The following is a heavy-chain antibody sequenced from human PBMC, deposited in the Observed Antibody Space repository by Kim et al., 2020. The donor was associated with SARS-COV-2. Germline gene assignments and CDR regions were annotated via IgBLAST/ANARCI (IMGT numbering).Heavy chain of an antibody. CDR3: ARDRGEEYSYGTYYYYYYGMDV. J-gene: IGHJ6*02. V-gene: IGHV1-18*04. CDR2: ISAYNGNT. Sequence: ASVKVSCKASGYTFTSYGISWVRQAPGQGLEWMGWISAYNGNTNYAQKLQGRVTMTTDTSTSTAYMELRSLRSGDTAVYYCARDRGEEYSYGTYYYYYYGMDVWGQGTTVTVSS. CDR1: GYTFTSYG. D-gene: IGHD5-18*01.